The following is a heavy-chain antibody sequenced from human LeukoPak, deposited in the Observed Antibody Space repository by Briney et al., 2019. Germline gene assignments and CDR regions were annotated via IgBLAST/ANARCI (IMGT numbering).Heavy chain of an antibody. CDR1: GFTFSSYA. D-gene: IGHD3-22*01. J-gene: IGHJ4*02. CDR3: AKDSPHYYDSSPEY. V-gene: IGHV3-23*01. CDR2: ISGSGGST. Sequence: GGSLRLSCAASGFTFSSYAMSWVRQAPGKGLEWVSAISGSGGSTYYADSVKGRFTISRENSKNTLYLQMNSLRAEDTAVYYCAKDSPHYYDSSPEYWGQGTLVTVSS.